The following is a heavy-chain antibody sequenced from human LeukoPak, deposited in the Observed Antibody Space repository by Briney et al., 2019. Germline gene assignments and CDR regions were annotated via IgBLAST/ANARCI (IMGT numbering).Heavy chain of an antibody. CDR3: AKDVMVAVAGTYFDY. J-gene: IGHJ4*02. Sequence: GGSLRLSCAASGFSFSSYAMNWVRQSPGKGLEWVSVISGSGFSTNYADSVKGRFTISRDNSENTLYLQMNSLRAEDTAVYYCAKDVMVAVAGTYFDYWGQGTLGTVSS. D-gene: IGHD6-19*01. V-gene: IGHV3-23*01. CDR1: GFSFSSYA. CDR2: ISGSGFST.